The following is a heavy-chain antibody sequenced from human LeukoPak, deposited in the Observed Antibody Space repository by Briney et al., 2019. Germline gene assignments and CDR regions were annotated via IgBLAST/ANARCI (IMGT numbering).Heavy chain of an antibody. V-gene: IGHV4-59*12. J-gene: IGHJ4*02. D-gene: IGHD6-13*01. Sequence: SETLSLTCTVSGGSISSYYWSWIRQPPGKGLEWIGYIYYSGSTNYNPSLKSRVTISVDTSKNQFSLKLSSVTAADTAVYYCARDSTSSSILYWGQGTLVTVSS. CDR3: ARDSTSSSILY. CDR2: IYYSGST. CDR1: GGSISSYY.